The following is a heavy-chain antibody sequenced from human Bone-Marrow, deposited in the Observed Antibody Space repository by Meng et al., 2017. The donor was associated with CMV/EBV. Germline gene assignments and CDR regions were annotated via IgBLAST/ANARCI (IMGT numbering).Heavy chain of an antibody. CDR2: ISAYNGNT. D-gene: IGHD3-3*01. V-gene: IGHV1-18*01. CDR1: YG. J-gene: IGHJ2*01. Sequence: YGISWVRQDPGQGLEWMGWISAYNGNTNYAQKLQGRVTMTTDTSTSTAYMEMRSLRSDDTAVYYCARDTNDFWSGYYTGSYWYFDLWGRGTLVTVSS. CDR3: ARDTNDFWSGYYTGSYWYFDL.